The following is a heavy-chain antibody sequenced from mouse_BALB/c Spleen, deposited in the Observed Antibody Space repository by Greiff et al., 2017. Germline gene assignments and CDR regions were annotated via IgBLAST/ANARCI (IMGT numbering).Heavy chain of an antibody. Sequence: EVHLVESGPGLVKPSQSLSLTCTVTGYSITSDYAWNWIRQFPGNKLEWMGYISYSGSTSYNPSLKSRISITRDTSKNQFFLQLNSVTTEDTATYYCARGTDDYDEGGFDYWGQGTTLTVSS. V-gene: IGHV3-2*02. CDR3: ARGTDDYDEGGFDY. J-gene: IGHJ2*01. CDR1: GYSITSDYA. D-gene: IGHD2-4*01. CDR2: ISYSGST.